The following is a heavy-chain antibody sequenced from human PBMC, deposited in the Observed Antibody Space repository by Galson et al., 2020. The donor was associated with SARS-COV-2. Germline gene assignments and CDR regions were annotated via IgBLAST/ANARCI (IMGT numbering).Heavy chain of an antibody. CDR2: IDYSGTT. J-gene: IGHJ4*02. D-gene: IGHD3-10*01. Sequence: SETLSLTCSVSGGFISSTSYYWGWIRQPPGKGLEWIGCIDYSGTTYYDPSLKSRVAISIDTSKHQFPLELSSVTAADTAVYYRARIYSSGSWTFEYWGQGTLVTVSS. V-gene: IGHV4-39*06. CDR3: ARIYSSGSWTFEY. CDR1: GGFISSTSYY.